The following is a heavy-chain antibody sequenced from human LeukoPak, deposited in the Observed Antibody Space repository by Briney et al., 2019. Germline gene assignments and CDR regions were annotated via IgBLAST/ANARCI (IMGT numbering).Heavy chain of an antibody. V-gene: IGHV3-64*01. CDR1: GFTFSSYA. CDR3: ARDRARGYYDSSGYYYVGAFDI. Sequence: PGGSLRLSCAASGFTFSSYAMSWVRQAPGKGLEYVSAISSNGGSTYYANSVKGRFTISRDNSKNTLYLQMGSLRAEDMAVYYCARDRARGYYDSSGYYYVGAFDIWGQGTMVTVSS. CDR2: ISSNGGST. J-gene: IGHJ3*02. D-gene: IGHD3-22*01.